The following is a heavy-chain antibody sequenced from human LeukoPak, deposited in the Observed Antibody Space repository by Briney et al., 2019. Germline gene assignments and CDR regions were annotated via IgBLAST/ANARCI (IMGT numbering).Heavy chain of an antibody. CDR1: GGSFSGYY. CDR3: ARVPSSYYDSSGYYPGIYFDY. Sequence: SETLSLTCAVYGGSFSGYYWSWIRQPPGKGLEWIGEINHSGSTNYNPSPKSRVTISVDTSKNQFSLKLSSVTAADTAVYYCARVPSSYYDSSGYYPGIYFDYWGQGTLVTVSS. D-gene: IGHD3-22*01. CDR2: INHSGST. V-gene: IGHV4-34*01. J-gene: IGHJ4*02.